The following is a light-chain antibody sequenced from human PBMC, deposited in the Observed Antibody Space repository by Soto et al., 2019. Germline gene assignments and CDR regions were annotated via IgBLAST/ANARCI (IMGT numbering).Light chain of an antibody. V-gene: IGKV1-39*01. CDR3: QQSYSTTIT. CDR1: QSISSY. J-gene: IGKJ5*01. Sequence: DIQMTQSPSSLSASVGDRVTIACRASQSISSYLNWYQQKPGKAPKLXIYAASSLQSGVPSRFSGSGAGTDCTRTISSLQPEDVATDYCQQSYSTTITFGQGTRLEIK. CDR2: AAS.